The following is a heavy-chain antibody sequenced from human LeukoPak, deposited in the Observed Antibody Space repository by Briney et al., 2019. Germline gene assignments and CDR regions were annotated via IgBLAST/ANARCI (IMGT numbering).Heavy chain of an antibody. CDR3: ATSDYGSGSYREHDY. CDR2: FDPEDGET. J-gene: IGHJ4*02. D-gene: IGHD3-10*01. CDR1: GYTLTELS. V-gene: IGHV1-24*01. Sequence: ASVKVSCKVSGYTLTELSMHWVRQAPGKGLEWMGGFDPEDGETIYAQKFQGRVTMTEDTSTDTAYMELSSLRSEDTAVYYCATSDYGSGSYREHDYWGQGTLVTASS.